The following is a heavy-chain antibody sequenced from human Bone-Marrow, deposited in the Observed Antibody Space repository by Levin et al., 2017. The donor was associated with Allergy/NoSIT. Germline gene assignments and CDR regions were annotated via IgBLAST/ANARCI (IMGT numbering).Heavy chain of an antibody. J-gene: IGHJ4*02. V-gene: IGHV3-23*01. D-gene: IGHD5-18*01. CDR3: AIAGYNYGGPFDY. CDR1: GFNFGAYA. Sequence: PGGSLRLSCAASGFNFGAYAMSWVRQAPGKGLEWVSSITSGGASIHYADSVEGRFTIFRDNSKNTLYLQMNSLRAEDTALYYCAIAGYNYGGPFDYWGLGTLVTVSA. CDR2: ITSGGASI.